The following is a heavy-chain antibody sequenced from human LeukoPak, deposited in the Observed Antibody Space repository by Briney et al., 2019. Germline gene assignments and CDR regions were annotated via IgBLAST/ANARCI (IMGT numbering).Heavy chain of an antibody. D-gene: IGHD5-24*01. CDR2: INPNSGGT. CDR1: GYSFTGYY. V-gene: IGHV1-2*02. Sequence: ASVKVSCKAAGYSFTGYYMHWVRQAPGQGLEWMEWINPNSGGTNYAQKFQGRVTMTRDTSISTAYMELSRLRSDDTAVYYCARDDGPGNFDYWGQGTLVTVSS. CDR3: ARDDGPGNFDY. J-gene: IGHJ4*02.